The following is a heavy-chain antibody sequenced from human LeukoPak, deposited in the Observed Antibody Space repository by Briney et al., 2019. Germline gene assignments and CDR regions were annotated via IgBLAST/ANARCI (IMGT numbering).Heavy chain of an antibody. V-gene: IGHV3-33*01. Sequence: GRSLRLSCVVSGFTFTDYGMHWVRQAPGKGLEWVAVIWYDGSNKYYADSVKGRFTISRDNSKNTLYLQMNSLRAEDTAVYYCARDSYMDVWGQGTTVTVSS. CDR1: GFTFTDYG. CDR2: IWYDGSNK. CDR3: ARDSYMDV. J-gene: IGHJ6*02.